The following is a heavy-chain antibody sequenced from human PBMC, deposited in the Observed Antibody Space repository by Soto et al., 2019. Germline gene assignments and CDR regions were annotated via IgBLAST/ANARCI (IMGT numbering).Heavy chain of an antibody. CDR2: ISYDGSNK. CDR3: ARATASIYYFDY. J-gene: IGHJ4*02. CDR1: GFTFSSYA. Sequence: PGGSLRLSCAASGFTFSSYAMHWVRQAPGKGLEWVAVISYDGSNKYYADSVKGRFTISRDNSKNTLYLQMNSLRAEDTAVYYCARATASIYYFDYWGQGTLVTVSS. V-gene: IGHV3-30-3*01. D-gene: IGHD4-4*01.